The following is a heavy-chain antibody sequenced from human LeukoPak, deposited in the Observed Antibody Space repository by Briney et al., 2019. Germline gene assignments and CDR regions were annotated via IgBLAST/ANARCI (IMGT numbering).Heavy chain of an antibody. CDR2: INHSGST. Sequence: SETLSLTCAVYGGSLSGYYWSWIRQPPGKGLEWIGEINHSGSTNYNPSLKSRVTISVDTSKNQFSLKLSSVTAADTAVYYCAREEGYDYVWGSYRPRGPFDYWGQGTLVTVSS. CDR3: AREEGYDYVWGSYRPRGPFDY. D-gene: IGHD3-16*02. V-gene: IGHV4-34*01. CDR1: GGSLSGYY. J-gene: IGHJ4*02.